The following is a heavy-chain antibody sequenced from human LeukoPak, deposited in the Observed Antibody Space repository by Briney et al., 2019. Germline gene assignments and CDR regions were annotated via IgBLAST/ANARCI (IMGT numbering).Heavy chain of an antibody. D-gene: IGHD1-14*01. Sequence: PGGSLRLSCAASGFTFSSYDMHWVRQATGKGLEWVSAIGTAGDTYYPGSVKGRFTISRENAKNTLYLQMNSLRADDTAVYYCAKTGGLESAEYFQHWGQGTLVTVSS. V-gene: IGHV3-13*01. CDR3: AKTGGLESAEYFQH. J-gene: IGHJ1*01. CDR2: IGTAGDT. CDR1: GFTFSSYD.